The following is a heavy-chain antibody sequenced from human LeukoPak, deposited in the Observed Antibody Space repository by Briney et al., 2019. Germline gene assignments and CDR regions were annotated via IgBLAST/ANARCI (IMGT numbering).Heavy chain of an antibody. CDR3: ARDGWIQLWLRNYYYMDV. V-gene: IGHV1-2*06. J-gene: IGHJ6*03. Sequence: ASVKVSCKASGYTFTGYYMHWVRHAPGQGLEWMGRINPNSSGTNYAQKFQGRVTMTRDTSISTAYTELSRLRSDDTAVYYCARDGWIQLWLRNYYYMDVWGKGTTVTVSS. CDR2: INPNSSGT. D-gene: IGHD5-18*01. CDR1: GYTFTGYY.